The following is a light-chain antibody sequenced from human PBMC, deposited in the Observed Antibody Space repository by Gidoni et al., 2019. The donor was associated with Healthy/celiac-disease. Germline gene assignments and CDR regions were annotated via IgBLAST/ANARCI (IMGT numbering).Light chain of an antibody. Sequence: DIQITHSPSTLSASVGDRVTITCRASHSISSCLAWYQQKPGKAPKLLIYKASSIESGVPSRFSGSGSGTEFTLTISSLQPDDFATYYCQQYNSYPLTFGGGTKVEIK. J-gene: IGKJ4*01. V-gene: IGKV1-5*03. CDR3: QQYNSYPLT. CDR1: HSISSC. CDR2: KAS.